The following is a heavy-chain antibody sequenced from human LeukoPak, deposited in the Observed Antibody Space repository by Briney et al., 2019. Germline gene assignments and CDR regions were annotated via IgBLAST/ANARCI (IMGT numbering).Heavy chain of an antibody. V-gene: IGHV3-53*01. Sequence: GGSLRLSCAASGFTVSSTYMSWVRQTPGKGLEWVSVIYSDGKVYYIDSVKGRFTISRDTSKNTVYLQMNSLRVEDTAVYYCAKDRGSGWANYFDYWGQGTLVTVSS. D-gene: IGHD6-19*01. CDR2: IYSDGKV. CDR3: AKDRGSGWANYFDY. CDR1: GFTVSSTY. J-gene: IGHJ4*02.